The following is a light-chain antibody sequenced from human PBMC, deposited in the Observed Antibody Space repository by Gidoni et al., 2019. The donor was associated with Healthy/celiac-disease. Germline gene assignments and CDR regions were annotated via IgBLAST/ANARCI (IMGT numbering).Light chain of an antibody. Sequence: IVLTQSPATLSLSPGERATLSCRASQSVSSYLAWYQQKPGQAPRLLIYDASNRATGIPARFSGSGSGTDFTLTISSLEPEDFAVYYCQQRSNWMGTFXGXTKVEIK. CDR2: DAS. CDR3: QQRSNWMGT. V-gene: IGKV3-11*01. CDR1: QSVSSY. J-gene: IGKJ4*01.